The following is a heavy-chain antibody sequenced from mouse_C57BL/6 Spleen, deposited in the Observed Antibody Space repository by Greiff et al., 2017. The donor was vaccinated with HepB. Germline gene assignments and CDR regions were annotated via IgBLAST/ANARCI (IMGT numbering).Heavy chain of an antibody. J-gene: IGHJ4*01. CDR1: GFTFSDYG. V-gene: IGHV5-17*01. CDR2: ISSGSSTI. Sequence: EVQGVESGGGLVKPGGSLKLSCAASGFTFSDYGMHWVRQAPEKGLEWVAYISSGSSTIYYADTVKGRFTISRDNAKNTLFLQMTSLRSEDTAMYYCARRGTVVDYYAMDYWGQGTSVTVSS. D-gene: IGHD1-1*01. CDR3: ARRGTVVDYYAMDY.